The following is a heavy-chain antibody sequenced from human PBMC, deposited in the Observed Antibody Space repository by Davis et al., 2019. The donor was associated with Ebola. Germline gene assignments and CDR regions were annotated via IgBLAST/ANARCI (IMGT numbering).Heavy chain of an antibody. Sequence: PSETLSLTCTVSGGSVSSANNYWSWIRQPPGKGLEWIANVYYTGSTNYNPSLRRRVTTSIDTSKAQFSLKLTSVTAADTAVYYGARLPGLYCSGGSCYSVFDFWGQGTLVTVSS. D-gene: IGHD2-15*01. V-gene: IGHV4-61*01. CDR1: GGSVSSANNY. J-gene: IGHJ4*02. CDR3: ARLPGLYCSGGSCYSVFDF. CDR2: VYYTGST.